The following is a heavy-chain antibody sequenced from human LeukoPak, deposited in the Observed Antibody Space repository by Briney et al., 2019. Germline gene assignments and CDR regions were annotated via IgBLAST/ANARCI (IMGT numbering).Heavy chain of an antibody. CDR2: IRQDGSDK. V-gene: IGHV3-7*05. D-gene: IGHD7-27*01. CDR1: GFTFSGFW. Sequence: PGGSLRLSRAASGFTFSGFWMTWVRQAPGKGLEWVANIRQDGSDKNCVDSVKGRFTISRDNAKNSLYLQMNNLRVEDTAVYYCARDWHWGSDYWGQGTLVTVSS. J-gene: IGHJ4*02. CDR3: ARDWHWGSDY.